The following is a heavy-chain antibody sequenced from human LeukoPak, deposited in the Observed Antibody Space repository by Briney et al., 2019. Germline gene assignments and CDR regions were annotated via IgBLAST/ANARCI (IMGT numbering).Heavy chain of an antibody. J-gene: IGHJ4*02. CDR3: ARENSFGSGSYIFDS. CDR2: INPNSGDT. D-gene: IGHD3-10*01. CDR1: SYTFTDNS. Sequence: ASVKVSCKASSYTFTDNSIHWVRQAPGQGPQWMGWINPNSGDTHYARNFQDRVTLTRDTSLSTAYVELTSLRSDDTAMYYCARENSFGSGSYIFDSWGQGTLVTVSS. V-gene: IGHV1-2*02.